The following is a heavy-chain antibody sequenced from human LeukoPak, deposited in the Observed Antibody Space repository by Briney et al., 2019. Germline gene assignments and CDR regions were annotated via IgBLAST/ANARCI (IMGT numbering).Heavy chain of an antibody. Sequence: PGGSLRLSCAASGFTFSTYAMNWVRQAPGKGLEWAACIWHDGKSKFYADSVKVRFTISRDNSKNTVDLQMDSLRLDDTAVYFCARDLNTWFFDYWGQGALVTVSS. CDR1: GFTFSTYA. V-gene: IGHV3-33*08. CDR3: ARDLNTWFFDY. CDR2: IWHDGKSK. J-gene: IGHJ4*02. D-gene: IGHD3-9*01.